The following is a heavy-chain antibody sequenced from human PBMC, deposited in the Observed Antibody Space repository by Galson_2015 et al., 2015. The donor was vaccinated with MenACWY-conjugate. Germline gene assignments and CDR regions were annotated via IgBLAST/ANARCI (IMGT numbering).Heavy chain of an antibody. V-gene: IGHV3-23*01. Sequence: SLRLSCAASGFTFNMYAMSWVRQAPGKGLEWVSSISGAGGSTYYADSVKGRFTISRDNSKNNLYLQMNSLRAEDTAVYYCAKTRYSSGCLFDYWGQGTLVTVSS. J-gene: IGHJ4*02. CDR1: GFTFNMYA. CDR3: AKTRYSSGCLFDY. CDR2: ISGAGGST. D-gene: IGHD6-19*01.